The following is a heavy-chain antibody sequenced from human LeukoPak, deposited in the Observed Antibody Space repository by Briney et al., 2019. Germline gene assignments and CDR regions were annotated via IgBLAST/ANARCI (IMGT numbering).Heavy chain of an antibody. Sequence: LSLTCTVSGGSISSSSYYWGWIRQAPGKGLEWVSYISSSGTTIYYADSVKGRFTISRDNAKNSLYLQMNSLRAEDTAVYYCARDRSYSSGWYSDYWGQGTLVTVSS. CDR3: ARDRSYSSGWYSDY. CDR2: ISSSGTTI. CDR1: GGSISSSSYY. D-gene: IGHD6-19*01. J-gene: IGHJ4*02. V-gene: IGHV3-11*04.